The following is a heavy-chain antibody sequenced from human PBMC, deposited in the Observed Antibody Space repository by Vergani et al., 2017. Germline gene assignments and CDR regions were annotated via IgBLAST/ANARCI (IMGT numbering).Heavy chain of an antibody. Sequence: QVQLVESGGGVVQPGRSLRLSCEASGFTFRSYAMHWVRQAPGKGLEWVAVISYGGSNKYYAASVKGRFTISRDNSKNKLYLQMNSLRAEDTAVYYCAKGAHYDFWSSYYYFDYWGQGTLVTVSS. CDR3: AKGAHYDFWSSYYYFDY. CDR1: GFTFRSYA. CDR2: ISYGGSNK. V-gene: IGHV3-30-3*01. J-gene: IGHJ4*02. D-gene: IGHD3-3*01.